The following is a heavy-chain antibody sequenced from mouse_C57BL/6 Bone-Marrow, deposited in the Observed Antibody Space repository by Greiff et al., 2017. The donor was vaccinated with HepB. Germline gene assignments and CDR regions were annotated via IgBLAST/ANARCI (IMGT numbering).Heavy chain of an antibody. CDR3: ARRGLDV. J-gene: IGHJ1*03. Sequence: EVQLQQSGGDLVKPGGSLKLSCAASGFTFSSYGMSWVRQTPDKRLEWVATISSGGSYTYYPDSVKGRFTISRDNAKNTLYLQMSSLKSEDTAMYYCARRGLDVWGTGTTVTVSS. V-gene: IGHV5-6*01. CDR1: GFTFSSYG. CDR2: ISSGGSYT.